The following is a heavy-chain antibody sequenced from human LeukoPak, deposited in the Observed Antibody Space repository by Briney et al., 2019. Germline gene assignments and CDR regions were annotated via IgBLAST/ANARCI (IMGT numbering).Heavy chain of an antibody. D-gene: IGHD2-15*01. CDR1: GFTFTSYA. CDR2: ISGSGGGT. CDR3: ARDPRYCSGGSCYVHYYYMDV. Sequence: GGSLRLSCAASGFTFTSYAMSWVRQAPGKGLEWVSAISGSGGGTYYADSVKGRFTISRDNAKSSLFLQMNSLRAEDTAVYYCARDPRYCSGGSCYVHYYYMDVWGKGTTVTVSS. J-gene: IGHJ6*03. V-gene: IGHV3-23*01.